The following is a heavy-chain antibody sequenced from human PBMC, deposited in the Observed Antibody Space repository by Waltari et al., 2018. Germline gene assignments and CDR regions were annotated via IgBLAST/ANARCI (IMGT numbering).Heavy chain of an antibody. CDR1: GASIRGGRYY. Sequence: QVQLRESRPGWVKPSQTLSLACSVPGASIRGGRYYWSWSRQSAGKGLEWMCDIYATGTTEYNPSLRSRVTMSLHTSKDQFSLNLDSVTAADTAVYYCATKRESSASGFDYWGQGTLVTVSS. CDR2: IYATGTT. J-gene: IGHJ4*02. D-gene: IGHD6-19*01. V-gene: IGHV4-61*09. CDR3: ATKRESSASGFDY.